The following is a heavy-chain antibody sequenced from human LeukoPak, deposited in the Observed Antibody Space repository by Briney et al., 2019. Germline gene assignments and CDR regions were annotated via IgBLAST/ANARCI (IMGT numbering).Heavy chain of an antibody. D-gene: IGHD3-22*01. J-gene: IGHJ4*02. CDR2: ISGSGGST. CDR3: AKRDSSGYYHYFDY. V-gene: IGHV3-23*01. Sequence: GGSLRLSCAASGFTFSSYGMSWVRQAPGKGLEWVSAISGSGGSTYYAGSVKGRFTISRDNSKNTLYLQMNSLRAEDTAVYYCAKRDSSGYYHYFDYWGQGTLVTVSS. CDR1: GFTFSSYG.